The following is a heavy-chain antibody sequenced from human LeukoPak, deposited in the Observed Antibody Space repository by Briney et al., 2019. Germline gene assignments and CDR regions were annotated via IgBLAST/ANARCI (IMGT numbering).Heavy chain of an antibody. CDR1: GFTFSSYS. CDR2: ISSSSSYI. Sequence: GGSLRLSCAASGFTFSSYSMNWVRQAPGKGLGWVSSISSSSSYIYYADSVKGRFTISRDNAKNSLYLQMNSLRAEDTAVYYCARDRPPKGYCSSTSCLSARGYFDYWGQGTLVTVSS. V-gene: IGHV3-21*01. J-gene: IGHJ4*02. CDR3: ARDRPPKGYCSSTSCLSARGYFDY. D-gene: IGHD2-2*01.